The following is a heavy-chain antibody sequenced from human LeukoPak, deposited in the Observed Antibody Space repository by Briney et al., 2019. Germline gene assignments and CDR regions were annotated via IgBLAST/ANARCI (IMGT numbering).Heavy chain of an antibody. CDR1: GGSFSGYY. J-gene: IGHJ6*02. V-gene: IGHV4-34*01. Sequence: SETLSLTCAVYGGSFSGYYWSWIRQPPGKGLEWIGEINHSGSTNYNPSLKSRVTISVDTSKNQFSLKLSSVTAADTAVYYCARASSGWGGGYYYYYGMDVWGQGATVTVSS. CDR2: INHSGST. CDR3: ARASSGWGGGYYYYYGMDV. D-gene: IGHD6-19*01.